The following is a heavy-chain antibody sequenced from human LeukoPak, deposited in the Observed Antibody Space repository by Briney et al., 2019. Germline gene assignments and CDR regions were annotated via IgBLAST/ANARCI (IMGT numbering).Heavy chain of an antibody. J-gene: IGHJ3*02. V-gene: IGHV3-9*01. CDR2: IDGNSGIK. Sequence: GGSLRLSCAASGFTFDDYAMHWVRQAPGKGLEWVSYIDGNSGIKGYADSVKGRFTISRDNAKNSLVVQMNSLRVEDTALYYCAKLGGAFDIGGQGTMVILSS. CDR3: AKLGGAFDI. D-gene: IGHD3-16*01. CDR1: GFTFDDYA.